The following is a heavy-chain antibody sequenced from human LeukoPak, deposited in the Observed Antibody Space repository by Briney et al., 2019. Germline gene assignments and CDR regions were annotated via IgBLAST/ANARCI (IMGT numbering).Heavy chain of an antibody. CDR1: GYTFTGYY. V-gene: IGHV1-2*02. Sequence: GASVKVSCKASGYTFTGYYMHWVRQAPGQGLEWMGWINPNSGGTNYAQKLQGRVTMTTDTSTSTAYMELRSLRSDDTAVYYCARDRHDSSGYWATYDAFDIWGQGTMVTVSS. D-gene: IGHD3-22*01. CDR3: ARDRHDSSGYWATYDAFDI. J-gene: IGHJ3*02. CDR2: INPNSGGT.